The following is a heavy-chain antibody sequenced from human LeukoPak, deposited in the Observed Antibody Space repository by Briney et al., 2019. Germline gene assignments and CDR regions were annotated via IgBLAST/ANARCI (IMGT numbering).Heavy chain of an antibody. CDR2: IFRGGDVT. D-gene: IGHD2-2*02. Sequence: GGSLRLSCAASAFSFSGYSMNWVRQAPGRGLEWVSYIFRGGDVTSHADSVEGRFTISRDNAKNSLYLQMNSLRAEDTAVYYCARLSRGSCYGHSCYMEPGAGHWGRGTLVTVSS. CDR3: ARLSRGSCYGHSCYMEPGAGH. V-gene: IGHV3-48*01. J-gene: IGHJ4*02. CDR1: AFSFSGYS.